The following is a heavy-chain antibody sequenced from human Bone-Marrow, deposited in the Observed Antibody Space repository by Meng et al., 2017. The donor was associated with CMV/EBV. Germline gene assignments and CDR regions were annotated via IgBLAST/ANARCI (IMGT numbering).Heavy chain of an antibody. CDR2: IYYSGST. D-gene: IGHD3-3*01. CDR3: ASVWSGYFDYFDY. Sequence: WVRQAPGKGLEYIGSIYYSGSTYYNPSLKSRVTISVDTSKNQFSLKLSSVTAADTAVYYCASVWSGYFDYFDYWGQGTLVTVSS. J-gene: IGHJ4*02. V-gene: IGHV4-39*07.